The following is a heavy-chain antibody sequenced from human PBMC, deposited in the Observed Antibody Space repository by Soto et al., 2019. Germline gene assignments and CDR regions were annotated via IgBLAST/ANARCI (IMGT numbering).Heavy chain of an antibody. Sequence: VKVSCKVSGYTLTELSMHWVRQAPGKGLEWMGGFDPEDGETIYAQKFQGRVTMTEDTSTDTAYMELSSLRSEDTAVYYCATHIRDVYNYYYYGMDVWGQGTTVTVSS. V-gene: IGHV1-24*01. J-gene: IGHJ6*02. D-gene: IGHD1-1*01. CDR3: ATHIRDVYNYYYYGMDV. CDR2: FDPEDGET. CDR1: GYTLTELS.